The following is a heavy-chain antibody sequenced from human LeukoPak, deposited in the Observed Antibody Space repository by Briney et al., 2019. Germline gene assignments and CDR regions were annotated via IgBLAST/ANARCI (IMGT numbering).Heavy chain of an antibody. CDR1: GGSVSSGSYY. Sequence: SETLSLTCTVSGGSVSSGSYYWSWIWHPPGKGLERIGYIYYSGSTNYNPSLKSRVTISVDTSKNQFSLRLSSVTAADTAVYYCARGIVVVPAAMEEMGWFDPWGQGTLVTVSS. J-gene: IGHJ5*02. CDR3: ARGIVVVPAAMEEMGWFDP. CDR2: IYYSGST. V-gene: IGHV4-61*01. D-gene: IGHD2-2*01.